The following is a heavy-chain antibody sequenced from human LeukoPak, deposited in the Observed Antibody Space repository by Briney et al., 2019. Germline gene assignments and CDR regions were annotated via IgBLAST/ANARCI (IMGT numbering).Heavy chain of an antibody. CDR1: GFTFSDHY. Sequence: GESLRLSSAASGFTFSDHYMDWVRQAPGKGLEWVGCTRNKANRYTTEYAASVKGRFTISRDDSKNSLYLQMNSLKTEDTAVYYCARGSSLNTIFGVVLPYGYYYYMDVWGKGTTVTVSS. D-gene: IGHD3-3*01. CDR2: TRNKANRYTT. J-gene: IGHJ6*03. CDR3: ARGSSLNTIFGVVLPYGYYYYMDV. V-gene: IGHV3-72*01.